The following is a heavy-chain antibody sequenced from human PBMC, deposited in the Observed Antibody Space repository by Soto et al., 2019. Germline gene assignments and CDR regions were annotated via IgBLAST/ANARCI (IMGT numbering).Heavy chain of an antibody. CDR3: ARSPGSSGWYGAFDI. V-gene: IGHV1-2*02. CDR1: GYTFTGYY. CDR2: INPNSGGT. Sequence: ASVKVSCKASGYTFTGYYMHWVRQAPGQGLEWMGWINPNSGGTNYAQKFQGRVTMTTDTSTSTAYMELSRLRSDDTAVYYCARSPGSSGWYGAFDIWGQGTMVTVSS. J-gene: IGHJ3*02. D-gene: IGHD6-19*01.